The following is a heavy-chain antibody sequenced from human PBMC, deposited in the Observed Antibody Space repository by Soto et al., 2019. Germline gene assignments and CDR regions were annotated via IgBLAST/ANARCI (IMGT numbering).Heavy chain of an antibody. V-gene: IGHV1-18*01. D-gene: IGHD3-9*01. Sequence: ASAEVPCRASGDTCASNGFSWGRQPPGQRLKWMGWISAYNGNTNYAQKLQGRVTMTTDTSTSTAYMELRSLRSDDTAVYYCARELNGGYFDWLPHPYSYYYYLDVWGKGTTVTVSS. J-gene: IGHJ6*03. CDR3: ARELNGGYFDWLPHPYSYYYYLDV. CDR2: ISAYNGNT. CDR1: GDTCASNG.